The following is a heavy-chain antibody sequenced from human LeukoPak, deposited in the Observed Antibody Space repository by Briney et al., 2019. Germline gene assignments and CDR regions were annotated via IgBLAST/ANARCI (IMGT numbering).Heavy chain of an antibody. V-gene: IGHV3-53*01. CDR1: GFTVSINS. CDR2: IYNSMRV. J-gene: IGHJ4*02. D-gene: IGHD3-16*01. CDR3: ARRADAYSHPYDY. Sequence: GGSLRLSCTLSGFTVSINSMSWVPQAPRKGREGGSFIYNSMRVHYSASVKGRFSISRDNSKNPLYLQMNSLRAEDTAVYYCARRADAYSHPYDYWGQGTLVTVSS.